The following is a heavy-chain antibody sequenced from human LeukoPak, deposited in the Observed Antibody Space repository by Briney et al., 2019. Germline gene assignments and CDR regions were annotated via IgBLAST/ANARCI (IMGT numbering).Heavy chain of an antibody. CDR3: AKDLAVGVKGSSAFGI. D-gene: IGHD3-10*01. CDR1: GFTFSSYW. Sequence: GGSLRLSCAASGFTFSSYWMHWVRQAPGKGLEWVSAISGSGGSTYYADSVKGRFTISRDNSKNTLYLQMNSLRAEDTAVYYCAKDLAVGVKGSSAFGIWGQGTMVTVSS. CDR2: ISGSGGST. J-gene: IGHJ3*02. V-gene: IGHV3-23*01.